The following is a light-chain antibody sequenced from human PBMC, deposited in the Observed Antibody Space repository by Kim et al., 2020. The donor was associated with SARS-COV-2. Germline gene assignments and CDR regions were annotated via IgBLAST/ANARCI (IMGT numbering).Light chain of an antibody. CDR3: MQGIHPIT. CDR2: KVS. CDR1: QSLVYSDGNTY. J-gene: IGKJ5*01. V-gene: IGKV2-30*01. Sequence: DVVMTQSPLSLPVTLGQPASISCRSSQSLVYSDGNTYLNWFQQRPGQSPRRLIYKVSNRDSGVPDRCSGGGSGTDFTLKISRVEAEDVGVYYCMQGIHPITFGQGTRLEIK.